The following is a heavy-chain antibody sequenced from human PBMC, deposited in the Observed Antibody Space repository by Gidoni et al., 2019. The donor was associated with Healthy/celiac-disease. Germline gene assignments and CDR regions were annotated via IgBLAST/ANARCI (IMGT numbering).Heavy chain of an antibody. CDR3: ARRGIAAAEYYFDY. D-gene: IGHD6-13*01. J-gene: IGHJ4*02. CDR2: IYYSGST. CDR1: GGSISSSSYY. V-gene: IGHV4-39*01. Sequence: QLQLQESGPGLVKPSETLSLTCTVSGGSISSSSYYWGWIRQPPGKGLEWIGSIYYSGSTYYNPSLKSRVTISVDTSKNQFSLKLSSVTAADTAVYYCARRGIAAAEYYFDYWGQGTLVTVSS.